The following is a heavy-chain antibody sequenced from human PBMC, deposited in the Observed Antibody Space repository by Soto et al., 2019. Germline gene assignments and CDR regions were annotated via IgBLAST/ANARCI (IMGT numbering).Heavy chain of an antibody. D-gene: IGHD1-7*01. Sequence: SETLSLTCAVSGGSFTSNNWWTWVRQPPGQGLEWIGEIYRTGSTNYNPSLKSRVTISLDKSENQFSLKVTSLTTADTAVYYCASRDPGTSVDYWGQGTLVTVSS. CDR2: IYRTGST. V-gene: IGHV4-4*02. CDR3: ASRDPGTSVDY. J-gene: IGHJ4*02. CDR1: GGSFTSNNW.